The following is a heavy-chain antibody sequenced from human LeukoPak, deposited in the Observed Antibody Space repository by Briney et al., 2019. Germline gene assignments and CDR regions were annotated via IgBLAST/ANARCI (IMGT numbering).Heavy chain of an antibody. V-gene: IGHV3-7*01. J-gene: IGHJ4*02. CDR3: ARESLYGSGTSFDY. D-gene: IGHD3-10*01. CDR2: IKQDGSEK. CDR1: GFTFSTYW. Sequence: PGGSLRLSCAASGFTFSTYWMSWVRQAPGKGLEWVGNIKQDGSEKYYVESVKGRFTISRDNAKNSLYLQMNSLTAKDTAVYYCARESLYGSGTSFDYWGQGTLVTVSS.